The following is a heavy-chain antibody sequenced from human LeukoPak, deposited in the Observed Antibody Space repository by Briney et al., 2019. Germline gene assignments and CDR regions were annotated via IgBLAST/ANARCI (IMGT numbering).Heavy chain of an antibody. V-gene: IGHV3-23*01. Sequence: GGSLRLSCVASGLTFGNYGMNWVRQAPGKGLEWVSSIGGGGYTTYYADSVRGRFTISRDNAKNSMFLQMNSLRAEDTAVYYRAREGIVARRPDYWGQGTLVIVSS. CDR2: IGGGGYTT. CDR3: AREGIVARRPDY. J-gene: IGHJ4*02. CDR1: GLTFGNYG. D-gene: IGHD6-6*01.